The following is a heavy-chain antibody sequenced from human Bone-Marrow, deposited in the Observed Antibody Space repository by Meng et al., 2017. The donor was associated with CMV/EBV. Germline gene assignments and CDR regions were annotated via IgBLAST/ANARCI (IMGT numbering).Heavy chain of an antibody. CDR1: GFTFSSYS. D-gene: IGHD6-13*01. Sequence: GGSLRLSCAASGFTFSSYSMNWVRQAPGKGLEWVSYISSGSSTIYYADSVKGRFTTSRDNAKNSLYLQMNSLRAEDTAVYYCARDGYSSSWYSFNWFDPWGQGTLVTVSS. CDR3: ARDGYSSSWYSFNWFDP. J-gene: IGHJ5*02. CDR2: ISSGSSTI. V-gene: IGHV3-48*04.